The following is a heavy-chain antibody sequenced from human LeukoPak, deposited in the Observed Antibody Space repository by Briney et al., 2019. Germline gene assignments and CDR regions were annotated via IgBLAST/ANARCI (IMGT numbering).Heavy chain of an antibody. D-gene: IGHD1-26*01. Sequence: GGSLRLSCAASGFTFSSYSMNWVRQAPGKGLEWVSYISSSSSTIYYADSVKGRFTISRDNAKNSLYLQMNSLRAEDTAVDYCARVPQEWELHPLDYWGQGTLVTVSS. J-gene: IGHJ4*02. CDR2: ISSSSSTI. CDR3: ARVPQEWELHPLDY. V-gene: IGHV3-48*01. CDR1: GFTFSSYS.